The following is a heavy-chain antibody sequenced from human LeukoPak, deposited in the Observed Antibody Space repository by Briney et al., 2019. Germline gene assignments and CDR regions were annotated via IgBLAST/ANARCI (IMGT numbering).Heavy chain of an antibody. CDR2: INTDGRIT. CDR1: GFSFRNYA. Sequence: GRSLRLSCVASGFSFRNYAIHWVRQAPGKGLEYVSVINTDGRITYYADSVKGRFTISRDNSKNTAYLQMGSLRGEDMAVYYCTRDGGSFCDFDYWGQGALVTVSS. CDR3: TRDGGSFCDFDY. J-gene: IGHJ4*02. D-gene: IGHD1-26*01. V-gene: IGHV3-64*02.